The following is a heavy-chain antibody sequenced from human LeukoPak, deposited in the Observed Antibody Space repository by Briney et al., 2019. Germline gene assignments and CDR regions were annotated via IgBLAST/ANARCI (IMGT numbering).Heavy chain of an antibody. Sequence: SETLSLTCAVYGGSFSGYYWSWIRQPPGKGLEWIGEINHSGSTNYNPSLKSRVTISVDTSKNQFSLKLSSVTAADTAVYYCARLGAVGSGWYVVPYYFDYWGQGTLVTVSS. CDR2: INHSGST. V-gene: IGHV4-34*01. J-gene: IGHJ4*02. CDR3: ARLGAVGSGWYVVPYYFDY. D-gene: IGHD6-13*01. CDR1: GGSFSGYY.